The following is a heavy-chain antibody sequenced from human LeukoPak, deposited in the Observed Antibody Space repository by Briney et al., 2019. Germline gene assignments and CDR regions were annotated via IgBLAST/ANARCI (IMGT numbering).Heavy chain of an antibody. J-gene: IGHJ4*02. CDR2: ITRSSNYK. CDR1: GFTFSSYS. D-gene: IGHD2-15*01. CDR3: AKEVYCSGGSCYRGLGY. V-gene: IGHV3-21*04. Sequence: GGSLRLSCAASGFTFSSYSMTWVRQAPGKGLEWVSSITRSSNYKYYADSLKGRFTISRDNSKNTLYLQMNSLRAEDTAVYYCAKEVYCSGGSCYRGLGYWGQGTLVTVSS.